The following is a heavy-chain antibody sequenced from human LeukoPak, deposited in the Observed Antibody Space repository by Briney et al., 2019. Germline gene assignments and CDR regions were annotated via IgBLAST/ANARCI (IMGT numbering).Heavy chain of an antibody. J-gene: IGHJ4*02. Sequence: SETMSLTCTVSGGSISSYYWSWIRQPPGKGLEWIGDIYYSGSTNYNPSLNSRVTISVDTSKNQFSLRLSSVTAADTAVHYCAREATGYCSGGSCYSLDYWGQGTLVTVSS. CDR3: AREATGYCSGGSCYSLDY. CDR1: GGSISSYY. V-gene: IGHV4-59*01. D-gene: IGHD2-15*01. CDR2: IYYSGST.